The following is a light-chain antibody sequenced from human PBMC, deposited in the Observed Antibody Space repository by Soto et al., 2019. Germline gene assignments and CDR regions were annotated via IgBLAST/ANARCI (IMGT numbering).Light chain of an antibody. CDR2: NAS. CDR1: QSVSSS. J-gene: IGKJ2*01. Sequence: ENVLTQSPGTLSLSPGERATLSCRASQSVSSSLAWYQQKPGQAPRLLIYNASNRATGIPARFSGSGSGTDFTLTISSLESEDSAVYYCQQRSYWPPYTFGQGTKVDIK. CDR3: QQRSYWPPYT. V-gene: IGKV3-11*01.